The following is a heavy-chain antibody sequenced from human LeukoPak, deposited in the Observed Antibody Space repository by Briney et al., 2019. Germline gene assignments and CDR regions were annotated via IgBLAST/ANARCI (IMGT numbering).Heavy chain of an antibody. CDR3: AREGGFYRPLDY. J-gene: IGHJ4*02. Sequence: SETLSLTCTVSGGSISSSTYYWGWIRQPPGKGLEWIGEVHLDGRTNFNPSLKSRLTMSVDLSENHVSLKLTSVTAADTAVYYCAREGGFYRPLDYSGQGTLVTVSS. D-gene: IGHD6-25*01. CDR2: VHLDGRT. CDR1: GGSISSSTYY. V-gene: IGHV4-39*07.